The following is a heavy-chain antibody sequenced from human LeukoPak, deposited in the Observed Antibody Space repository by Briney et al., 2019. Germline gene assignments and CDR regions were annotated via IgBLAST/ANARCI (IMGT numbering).Heavy chain of an antibody. CDR1: GGTFSSYA. CDR3: ARDKTIAAAGSYYYYYYGMDV. CDR2: IIPIFGTA. J-gene: IGHJ6*02. D-gene: IGHD6-13*01. Sequence: GASVKVSCKASGGTFSSYAISWVRQAPGQGLEWMGGIIPIFGTANYAQKFQGRVTITTDESTSTAYMELSSLRSEDTAVYYCARDKTIAAAGSYYYYYYGMDVWGQGTTVTVSS. V-gene: IGHV1-69*05.